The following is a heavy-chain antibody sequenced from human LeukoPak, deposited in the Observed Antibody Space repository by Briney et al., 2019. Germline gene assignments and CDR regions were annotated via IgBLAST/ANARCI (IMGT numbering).Heavy chain of an antibody. CDR1: GVAFDEYA. D-gene: IGHD1-26*01. CDR3: AKARRSGTHYSDFDF. V-gene: IGHV3-43*02. CDR2: ICGDGGTT. J-gene: IGHJ4*02. Sequence: PRGCLRVSPAAPGVAFDEYATCSGCQGLREGLEWVSLICGDGGTTSYADSVKGRFTISRDNSENSLNLQMKSLRSEDTALYYCAKARRSGTHYSDFDFWGQGTLVTVSS.